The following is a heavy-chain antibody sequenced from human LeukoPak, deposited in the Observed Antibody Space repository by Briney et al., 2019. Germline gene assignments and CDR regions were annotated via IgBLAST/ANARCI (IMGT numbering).Heavy chain of an antibody. Sequence: GGSLRLSCAASGFTLSNYGMHWVRQAPGKGLEWVAFIRCDGSNKYYADSVKGRFTISRDNSKNTLYLQMNSLRAEDTAVYYCAKVGGSGSYYNFHYYYYYMDVWGKGTTVTISS. CDR2: IRCDGSNK. V-gene: IGHV3-30*02. D-gene: IGHD3-10*01. CDR3: AKVGGSGSYYNFHYYYYYMDV. J-gene: IGHJ6*03. CDR1: GFTLSNYG.